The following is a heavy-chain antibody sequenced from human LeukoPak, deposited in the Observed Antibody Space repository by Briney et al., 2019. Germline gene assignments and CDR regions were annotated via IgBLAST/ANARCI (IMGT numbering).Heavy chain of an antibody. CDR1: GFTFSSYG. CDR2: ISYDGSNK. CDR3: AKDPGQWLPLYGMGV. J-gene: IGHJ6*04. V-gene: IGHV3-30*18. D-gene: IGHD6-19*01. Sequence: GGSLRLSCAASGFTFSSYGMHWVRQAPGKGLEWVAVISYDGSNKYYADSVKGRFTISRDNSKNTLYLQMNSLRAEDTAVYYCAKDPGQWLPLYGMGVWGKGTTVTVSS.